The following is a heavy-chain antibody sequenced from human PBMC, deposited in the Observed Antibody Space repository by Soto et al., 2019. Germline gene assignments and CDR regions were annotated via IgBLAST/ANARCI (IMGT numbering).Heavy chain of an antibody. Sequence: SETLSLTCTVSGGSISSSSYYWGWIRQPPGKGLEWIGSIYYSGSTYYNPSLKSRVTISVDTSKNQFSLKLSSVTAADTAVYYCARVELKEDIVVVPAAWPGYYYMDVWGKGTTVTVSS. J-gene: IGHJ6*03. CDR3: ARVELKEDIVVVPAAWPGYYYMDV. D-gene: IGHD2-2*01. V-gene: IGHV4-39*01. CDR1: GGSISSSSYY. CDR2: IYYSGST.